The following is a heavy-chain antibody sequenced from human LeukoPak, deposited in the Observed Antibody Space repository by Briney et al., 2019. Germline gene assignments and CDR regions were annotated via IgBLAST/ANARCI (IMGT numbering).Heavy chain of an antibody. CDR1: GFTFSSYG. CDR2: ISYDGSNK. J-gene: IGHJ5*02. V-gene: IGHV3-30*18. Sequence: PGGSLRLSCAASGFTFSSYGMHWVRQAPGKGLEWVAVISYDGSNKYYADSVKGRFTISRDNSKNTLYLQMNSLRAEDTAVYYCAKEKGRWLVQINWFDPWGQGTLVTVSS. D-gene: IGHD6-19*01. CDR3: AKEKGRWLVQINWFDP.